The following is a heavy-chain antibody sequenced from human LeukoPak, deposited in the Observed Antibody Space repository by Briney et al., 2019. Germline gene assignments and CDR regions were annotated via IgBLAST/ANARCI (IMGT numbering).Heavy chain of an antibody. CDR3: AKEELRRITMWGYMDV. CDR2: IRYDGSKK. D-gene: IGHD3-10*02. Sequence: GGSLRLSCAVSGFIFSNYDMTWVRQAPGKGLEWVAFIRYDGSKKYYTDSVKGRFTISRDNSKNTLYLQMNSLSAEDTAFYYCAKEELRRITMWGYMDVWGKGTTVTISS. J-gene: IGHJ6*03. V-gene: IGHV3-30*02. CDR1: GFIFSNYD.